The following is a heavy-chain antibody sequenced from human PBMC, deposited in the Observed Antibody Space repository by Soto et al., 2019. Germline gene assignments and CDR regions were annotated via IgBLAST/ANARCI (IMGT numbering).Heavy chain of an antibody. J-gene: IGHJ3*02. CDR2: IYYSGST. CDR1: GGSISSGGYY. V-gene: IGHV4-31*03. D-gene: IGHD2-15*01. Sequence: QVQLQESGPGLVKPSQTLSLTCTVSGGSISSGGYYWSWIRQHPGKGLEWIGYIYYSGSTYYNPSLKRRVIISVDTAKTQFALKLSSVTAADTAVYYCAREDIVVVVAAGGAFDIWGQGTMVTVSS. CDR3: AREDIVVVVAAGGAFDI.